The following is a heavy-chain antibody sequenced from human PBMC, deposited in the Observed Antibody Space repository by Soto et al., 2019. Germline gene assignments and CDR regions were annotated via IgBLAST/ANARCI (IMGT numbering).Heavy chain of an antibody. J-gene: IGHJ5*02. CDR3: AREAGPDRWFAH. CDR1: DASISIYF. Sequence: KTAETLTITCTFSDASISIYFWTWIRQPAGKGLDWIGRISTSGTTNYNPSLKSRVTMSVDTSKNHFSLNLSSVTAADTAVYYCAREAGPDRWFAHWGQGTLVTVSS. V-gene: IGHV4-4*07. D-gene: IGHD6-19*01. CDR2: ISTSGTT.